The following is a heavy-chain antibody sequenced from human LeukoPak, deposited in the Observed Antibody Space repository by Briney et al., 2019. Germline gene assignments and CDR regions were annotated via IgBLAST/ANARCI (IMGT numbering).Heavy chain of an antibody. D-gene: IGHD3-10*01. V-gene: IGHV1-2*02. CDR2: INPNSGGT. CDR3: ARDLLVGYYYGSGSKNPLDY. J-gene: IGHJ4*02. Sequence: ASVKVSCKASGYTFTGYYMHWVRQAPGQGLEWMGWINPNSGGTNYAQKFQGRVTMTRDTSISTAYMELSRLRSGDTAVYYCARDLLVGYYYGSGSKNPLDYWGQGTLVTVSS. CDR1: GYTFTGYY.